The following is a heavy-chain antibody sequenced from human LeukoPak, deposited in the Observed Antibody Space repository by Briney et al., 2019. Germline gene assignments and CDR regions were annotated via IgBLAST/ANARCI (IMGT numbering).Heavy chain of an antibody. D-gene: IGHD5-18*01. Sequence: PGGSLRLSCAASGLTFDDYAMHWVRQAPGKGLEWVSLISGDGGSTYYADSVKGRFTISRDNSKNSLYLQMNSLRAEDMALYYYAKDTQLWFDAFYNRGEGKTGTVSS. J-gene: IGHJ3*02. CDR3: AKDTQLWFDAFYN. CDR2: ISGDGGST. CDR1: GLTFDDYA. V-gene: IGHV3-43*02.